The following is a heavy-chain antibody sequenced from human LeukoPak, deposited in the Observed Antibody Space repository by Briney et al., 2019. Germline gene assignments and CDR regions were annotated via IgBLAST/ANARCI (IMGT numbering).Heavy chain of an antibody. Sequence: GGSLRLSCAASGFAFNTYSMSWVRQAPGKGLEWVSVIGDDGTTTFYADSVKGRFTISRDNSKNMVYLQMNGLRADDTAVYYCANRNYYGSGSYDDWGQGTLVSVSS. D-gene: IGHD3-10*01. CDR3: ANRNYYGSGSYDD. CDR2: IGDDGTTT. CDR1: GFAFNTYS. V-gene: IGHV3-23*01. J-gene: IGHJ4*02.